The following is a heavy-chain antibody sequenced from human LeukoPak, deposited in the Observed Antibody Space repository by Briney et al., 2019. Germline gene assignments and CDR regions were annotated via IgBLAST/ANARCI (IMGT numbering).Heavy chain of an antibody. Sequence: GESLKISCKGSGYSFTSYRIGWVRQMPGKGLEWMGIIYPGDSDTRYSPSFQGQVTISADKSISTAYLQWSSLKASDTAMYYCARLTMVRGVIITYNYWGQGTLVTVSS. D-gene: IGHD3-10*01. CDR2: IYPGDSDT. J-gene: IGHJ4*02. CDR1: GYSFTSYR. CDR3: ARLTMVRGVIITYNY. V-gene: IGHV5-51*01.